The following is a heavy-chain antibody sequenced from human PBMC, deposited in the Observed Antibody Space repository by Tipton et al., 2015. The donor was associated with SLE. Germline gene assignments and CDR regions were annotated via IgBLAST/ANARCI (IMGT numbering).Heavy chain of an antibody. Sequence: SLRLSCVASGFIFSSYGMNWVRQAPGKGLEWVAFIRYDGSKKYYADSVKGRFTISRDNSKNTVYLQVNNLRGEDTAVYYCARAPYSGGGRAYFDYWGQGTLVTVSS. J-gene: IGHJ4*02. D-gene: IGHD6-19*01. CDR3: ARAPYSGGGRAYFDY. CDR2: IRYDGSKK. CDR1: GFIFSSYG. V-gene: IGHV3-30*02.